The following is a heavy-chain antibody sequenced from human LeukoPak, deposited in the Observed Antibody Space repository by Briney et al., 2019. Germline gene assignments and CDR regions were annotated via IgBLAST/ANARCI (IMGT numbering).Heavy chain of an antibody. CDR2: ISGSGGST. CDR1: GFTFSIYG. V-gene: IGHV3-23*01. CDR3: ARYSGTYYDPFDS. Sequence: GGSLRLSCAASGFTFSIYGMHWVRQAPGKGLGWVSAISGSGGSTYYADSVKGRFTISRDNSKNTLYLQMNSLRAEDTAVYYCARYSGTYYDPFDSWGQGTLVTVSS. J-gene: IGHJ4*02. D-gene: IGHD1-26*01.